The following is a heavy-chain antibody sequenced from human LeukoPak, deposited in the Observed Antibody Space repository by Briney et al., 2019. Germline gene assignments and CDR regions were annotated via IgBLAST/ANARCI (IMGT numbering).Heavy chain of an antibody. D-gene: IGHD3-16*01. V-gene: IGHV3-33*01. J-gene: IGHJ4*02. Sequence: PGRSLRLSCAASGFTFSSYGMHWVRQAPGKGLEWVAVIWYDGSNKYYADSVKGRFTISRDNSKNTLYLQMNSLRAEDTAVYSRPRDLGVVLIPVVGDSGPGELVSVSS. CDR3: PRDLGVVLIPVVGD. CDR1: GFTFSSYG. CDR2: IWYDGSNK.